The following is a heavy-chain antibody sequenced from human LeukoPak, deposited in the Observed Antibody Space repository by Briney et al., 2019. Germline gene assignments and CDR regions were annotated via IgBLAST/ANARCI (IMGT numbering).Heavy chain of an antibody. CDR2: IYYSGST. D-gene: IGHD5-12*01. Sequence: PSETLSLTCTVSGGSISSYYWSWIRQPPGKGLEWVGYIYYSGSTNYNPSLKSRVTISVDTSKNQFSLKLSSVTAADTAVYYCARDSGGYNGYYYGMDVWGQGITVTVSS. J-gene: IGHJ6*02. V-gene: IGHV4-59*01. CDR3: ARDSGGYNGYYYGMDV. CDR1: GGSISSYY.